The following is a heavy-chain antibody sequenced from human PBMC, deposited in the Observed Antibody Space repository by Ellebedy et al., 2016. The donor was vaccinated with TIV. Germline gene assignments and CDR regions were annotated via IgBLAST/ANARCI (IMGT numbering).Heavy chain of an antibody. V-gene: IGHV3-7*01. CDR1: GFSFRSYW. D-gene: IGHD4-17*01. Sequence: GESLKISCGAYGFSFRSYWMTWVRQAPGKGLEWVANIRQDGNDKYYVDSVKGRFTISRDNAKNSLYLQMNSLGADDTAMYYCASDGSYGDYRSPTHAFVMWGQGTMVSVSS. J-gene: IGHJ3*02. CDR2: IRQDGNDK. CDR3: ASDGSYGDYRSPTHAFVM.